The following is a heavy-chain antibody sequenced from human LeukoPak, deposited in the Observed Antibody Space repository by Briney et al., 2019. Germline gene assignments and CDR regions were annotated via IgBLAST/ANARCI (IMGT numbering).Heavy chain of an antibody. J-gene: IGHJ3*02. Sequence: GGSRRLSCAASGFTFSSYSMSWVRQAPGKGLEWVAYISSSSSTLHYADPVKGRFTISRDNANNSLYLQMNSLRDEDTAAYYCARDGRPFDIWGQGTMVTVSS. V-gene: IGHV3-48*02. CDR2: ISSSSSTL. CDR3: ARDGRPFDI. CDR1: GFTFSSYS.